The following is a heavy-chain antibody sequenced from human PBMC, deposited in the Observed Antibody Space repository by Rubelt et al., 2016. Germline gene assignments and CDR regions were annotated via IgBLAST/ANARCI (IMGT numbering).Heavy chain of an antibody. CDR2: IHPSGII. CDR1: GGSISDYY. CDR3: ARAGGAGIFGGGGGTFDV. V-gene: IGHV4-34*01. J-gene: IGHJ3*01. Sequence: QEQLQPWGAGLLKPSETLSLTRAVSGGSISDYYWSWLRQPPGKGLEWIEEIHPSGIIAYNPSLMSQCTISVDTPKNKFSLRLNSVTAADTAGYYCARAGGAGIFGGGGGTFDVWGQGTMVTVSS. D-gene: IGHD3-3*01.